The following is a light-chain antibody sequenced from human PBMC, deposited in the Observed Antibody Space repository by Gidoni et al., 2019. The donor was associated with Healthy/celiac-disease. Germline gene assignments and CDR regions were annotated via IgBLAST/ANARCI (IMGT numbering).Light chain of an antibody. CDR2: DAS. J-gene: IGKJ2*01. V-gene: IGKV3-11*01. CDR1: QSVSSY. CDR3: QQRSNWPPYT. Sequence: EIVLTQSPATLSLSPGERATLSCRASQSVSSYLAWYQQKPGQAPRLLIYDASNRATGIPTRFSGSGSGTDFTLTISSLKPEDFAVYYCQQRSNWPPYTFXQXTKLEIK.